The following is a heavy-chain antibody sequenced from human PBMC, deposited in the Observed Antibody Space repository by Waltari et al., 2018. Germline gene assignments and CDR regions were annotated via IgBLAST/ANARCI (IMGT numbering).Heavy chain of an antibody. CDR1: GFTFSSYG. D-gene: IGHD3-3*01. V-gene: IGHV3-30*02. J-gene: IGHJ4*02. CDR2: IRYDGSNK. Sequence: QVQLVESGGGVVQPGGSLRLSCAASGFTFSSYGMHWVRQAPGTGLEWVAFIRYDGSNKYYADSVKGRFTISRDNSKNTLYLQMNSLRAEDTAVYYCAKDSFSGLAREWLIDYWGQGTLVTVSS. CDR3: AKDSFSGLAREWLIDY.